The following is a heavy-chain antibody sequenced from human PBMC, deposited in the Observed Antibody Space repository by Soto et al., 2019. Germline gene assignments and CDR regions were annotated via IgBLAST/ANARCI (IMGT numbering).Heavy chain of an antibody. CDR1: GLTLSSYS. Sequence: GGSLRLSCAASGLTLSSYSMNWVRQAPGKGLEWVSSISSSSTYIYYADSVKGRFTISRDNAKNSVYLQMNSLRAEETAVYYCAREALAVSATSHSDSWGPGTLVTLS. D-gene: IGHD2-15*01. CDR3: AREALAVSATSHSDS. CDR2: ISSSSTYI. V-gene: IGHV3-21*01. J-gene: IGHJ4*02.